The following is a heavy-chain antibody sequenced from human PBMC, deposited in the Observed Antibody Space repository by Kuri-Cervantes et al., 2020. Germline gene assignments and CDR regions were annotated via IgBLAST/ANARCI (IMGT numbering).Heavy chain of an antibody. V-gene: IGHV4-59*01. CDR2: IYYSGST. J-gene: IGHJ2*01. D-gene: IGHD6-19*01. Sequence: SETLSLTCTVSDGSISRYYWSWIRQPPGKGLEWIGYIYYSGSTNSNPSLKSRVTISIDTSKHQFSLKLTSVTAADTAVYYCARDWRGSGDQYPFDLWGRGTLVTVSS. CDR3: ARDWRGSGDQYPFDL. CDR1: DGSISRYY.